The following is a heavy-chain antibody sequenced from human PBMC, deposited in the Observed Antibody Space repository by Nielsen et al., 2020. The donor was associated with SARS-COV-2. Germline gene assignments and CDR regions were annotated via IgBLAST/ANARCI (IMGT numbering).Heavy chain of an antibody. D-gene: IGHD5-18*01. J-gene: IGHJ4*02. Sequence: GESLKISCVVSGFTISTYGMSWVRQDPGKGLEWVSAISSSTYYADSVKGRFTISRDNSKSTLYLQMNSLSAEDTAIYYCAKSDGGYSYGYPDYWGQGTLVTVSS. CDR2: ISSST. CDR3: AKSDGGYSYGYPDY. CDR1: GFTISTYG. V-gene: IGHV3-23*01.